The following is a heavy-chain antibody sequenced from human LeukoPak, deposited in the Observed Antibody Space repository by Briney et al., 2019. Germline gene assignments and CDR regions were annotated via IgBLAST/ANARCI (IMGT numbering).Heavy chain of an antibody. V-gene: IGHV4-34*01. CDR3: ASALPPLGREGFDP. CDR1: GGSFSGYY. J-gene: IGHJ5*02. D-gene: IGHD1-26*01. CDR2: INHSGST. Sequence: SETLSLTCAVYGGSFSGYYWSWIRQPPGKGLEWIGEINHSGSTNYNPSLKSRVTISVDTSKNQFSLKLSSVTAADTAVYYCASALPPLGREGFDPWGQGTLVTVSS.